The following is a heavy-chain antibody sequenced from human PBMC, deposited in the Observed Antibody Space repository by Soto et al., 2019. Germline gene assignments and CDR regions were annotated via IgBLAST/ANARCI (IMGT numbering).Heavy chain of an antibody. CDR1: GYTFTDYW. CDR3: AIHISNFGYHRYALAV. D-gene: IGHD3-3*02. V-gene: IGHV5-51*01. Sequence: PGESLKISCKRSGYTFTDYWIGWVRQLPGKGLEWMGIIYPGDSDTRYSPSFQGHVTITVDKSTNTAYLQWNTLRASDTAMYYRAIHISNFGYHRYALAVWARGTSDTVS. J-gene: IGHJ6*02. CDR2: IYPGDSDT.